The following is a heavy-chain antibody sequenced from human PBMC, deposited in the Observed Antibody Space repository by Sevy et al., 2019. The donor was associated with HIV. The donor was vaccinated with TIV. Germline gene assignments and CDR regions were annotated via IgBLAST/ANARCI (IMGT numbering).Heavy chain of an antibody. J-gene: IGHJ4*02. CDR2: IYFTGNT. D-gene: IGHD1-1*01. CDR1: GGSISSYF. CDR3: ARDSTTRPRVLDY. Sequence: SETLSLTCSASGGSISSYFWTWVRQSPGKGLEWIGNIYFTGNTDYSPSLKRRFTLSLDTSKSQFSLTLKSVTAADTAIYFCARDSTTRPRVLDYWGQGTLVTVSS. V-gene: IGHV4-59*01.